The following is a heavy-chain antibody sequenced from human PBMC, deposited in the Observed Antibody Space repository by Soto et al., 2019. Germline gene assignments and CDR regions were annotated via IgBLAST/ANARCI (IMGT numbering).Heavy chain of an antibody. D-gene: IGHD6-6*01. CDR3: AGRDPDTRVDY. Sequence: PSETLSLTCAVSGGSFTSNNWRTWVRQPPGQGLEWIGEIYRTGSTNYTPSLKSRLTISLDKSENHFSLKVTSLTAADMAVYYCAGRDPDTRVDYWGQGTLVTVSS. J-gene: IGHJ4*02. V-gene: IGHV4-4*02. CDR2: IYRTGST. CDR1: GGSFTSNNW.